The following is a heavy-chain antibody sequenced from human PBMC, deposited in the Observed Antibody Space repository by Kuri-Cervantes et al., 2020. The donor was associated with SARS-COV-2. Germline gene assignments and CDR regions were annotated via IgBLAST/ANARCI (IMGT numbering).Heavy chain of an antibody. CDR2: LRYDGGEK. J-gene: IGHJ5*02. V-gene: IGHV3-30*02. CDR1: GFTFSNYG. CDR3: AKACYYDSSGLGWFDP. Sequence: GESLKISCAASGFTFSNYGMHWVRQAPGKGLEWVAFLRYDGGEKHYADSVKGRFTISRDNSKNTLYLHMNSLRAEDTAVYYCAKACYYDSSGLGWFDPWGQGTLVTVSS. D-gene: IGHD3-22*01.